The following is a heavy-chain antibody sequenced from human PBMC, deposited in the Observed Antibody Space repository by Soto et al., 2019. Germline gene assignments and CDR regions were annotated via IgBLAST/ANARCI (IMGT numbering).Heavy chain of an antibody. J-gene: IGHJ4*02. Sequence: PSETLSLTCTVSGGSISSSSYYGGWIRQPPGKGLEWIGSIYYSGSTYYNPSLKSRVTISVDTSKNQFSLKLSSVTAADTAVYYCASRSLTPTTHIDYRCQGTLVTVSS. CDR3: ASRSLTPTTHIDY. CDR1: GGSISSSSYY. D-gene: IGHD4-4*01. CDR2: IYYSGST. V-gene: IGHV4-39*01.